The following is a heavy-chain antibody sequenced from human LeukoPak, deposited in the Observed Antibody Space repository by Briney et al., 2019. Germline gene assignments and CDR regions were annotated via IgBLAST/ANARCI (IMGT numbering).Heavy chain of an antibody. D-gene: IGHD2-15*01. CDR1: GGSFSGYY. CDR2: INHSGST. V-gene: IGHV4-34*01. CDR3: ARGGRSLVAAQFDL. J-gene: IGHJ2*01. Sequence: SETLSLTCAVYGGSFSGYYWSWIRQPPGKGLEWIGEINHSGSTNYDPSLKSRVTISVDTSKNQFSLKLSSVTAADTAVYYCARGGRSLVAAQFDLWGRGTLVTVSS.